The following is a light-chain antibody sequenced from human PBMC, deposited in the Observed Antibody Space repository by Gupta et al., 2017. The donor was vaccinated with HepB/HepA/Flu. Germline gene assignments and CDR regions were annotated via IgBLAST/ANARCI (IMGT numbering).Light chain of an antibody. CDR3: SSYTSTTTGV. J-gene: IGLJ1*01. Sequence: QSAVTHPAFVSRSPGQPIFTFCTRTSSDLGGFNYVSWYQQYPGKAPKLMIYDVSNRPSGFSDRFSGSKSGNTASLTISGLQAEDEADYYCSSYTSTTTGVFGTGTKVTVL. CDR1: SSDLGGFNY. V-gene: IGLV2-14*03. CDR2: DVS.